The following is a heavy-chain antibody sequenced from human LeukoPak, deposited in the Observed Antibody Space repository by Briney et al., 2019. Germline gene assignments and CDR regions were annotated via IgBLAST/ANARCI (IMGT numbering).Heavy chain of an antibody. CDR2: ISSSNI. Sequence: PGGSLRLSCAASGFTLSSYSMNWVRQAPGKGLEWVSSISSSNIYYADSVKGRFTISRDNAKNSLYLQMNSLRAEDTAMYYCARGGDGYNSDLDYWGQGTLVTVSS. V-gene: IGHV3-21*01. CDR1: GFTLSSYS. CDR3: ARGGDGYNSDLDY. D-gene: IGHD5-24*01. J-gene: IGHJ4*02.